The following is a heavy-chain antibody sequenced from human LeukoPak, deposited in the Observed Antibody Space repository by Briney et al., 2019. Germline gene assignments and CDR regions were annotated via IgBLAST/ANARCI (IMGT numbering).Heavy chain of an antibody. CDR1: GFTFSNYA. V-gene: IGHV3-23*01. J-gene: IGHJ4*02. CDR3: AKGYSSGWYPYFDY. D-gene: IGHD6-19*01. Sequence: GGSLRLSCAASGFTFSNYAMSWVRQAPGKGLEWVSAISGSGGSTYYADSVKGRFTISRDNSKNTLYLQMNSLRAEDTAVYYCAKGYSSGWYPYFDYWGQGTLVTVSS. CDR2: ISGSGGST.